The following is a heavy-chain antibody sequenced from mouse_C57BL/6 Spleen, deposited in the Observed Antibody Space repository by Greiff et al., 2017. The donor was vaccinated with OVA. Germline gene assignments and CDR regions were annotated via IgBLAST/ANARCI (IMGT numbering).Heavy chain of an antibody. J-gene: IGHJ4*01. CDR2: LSSGSSTI. D-gene: IGHD1-1*01. CDR3: ARLTTVSDYAMDY. Sequence: EVMLVESGGGLVKPGGSLKLSCAASGFTFSDYGMHWVRQAPEKGLEWVAYLSSGSSTIYYADPVKGRFTISSDNAKNTLFLQMTSLRSEDTAMYYCARLTTVSDYAMDYWGQGTSVTVSS. CDR1: GFTFSDYG. V-gene: IGHV5-17*01.